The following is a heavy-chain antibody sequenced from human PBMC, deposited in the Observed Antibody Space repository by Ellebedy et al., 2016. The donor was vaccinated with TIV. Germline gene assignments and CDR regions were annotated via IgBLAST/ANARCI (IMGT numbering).Heavy chain of an antibody. CDR3: ARDTYSGYDFGLQPFDY. D-gene: IGHD5-12*01. CDR2: ISAYNGNT. Sequence: SVKVSCXASGYTFTSYGISWVRQAPGQGLEWMGWISAYNGNTNYAQKLQGRVTMTTDTSTSTAYMELRSLRSDDTAVYYCARDTYSGYDFGLQPFDYWGQGTLVTVSS. V-gene: IGHV1-18*01. J-gene: IGHJ4*02. CDR1: GYTFTSYG.